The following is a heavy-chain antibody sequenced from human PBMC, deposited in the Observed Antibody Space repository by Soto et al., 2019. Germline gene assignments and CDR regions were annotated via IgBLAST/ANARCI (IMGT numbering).Heavy chain of an antibody. CDR1: GGTFSSYA. CDR2: IIPIFGTA. Sequence: QVQLVQSGAEVKKPGSSVKVSCKASGGTFSSYAISWVRQAPGQGLEWMGGIIPIFGTANYAQKFQGRVTITADESTSTAYMELSSLRSEDTAVYDCAREAVAGPTWGHFDLWGRGTLVTVSS. V-gene: IGHV1-69*01. CDR3: AREAVAGPTWGHFDL. D-gene: IGHD6-19*01. J-gene: IGHJ2*01.